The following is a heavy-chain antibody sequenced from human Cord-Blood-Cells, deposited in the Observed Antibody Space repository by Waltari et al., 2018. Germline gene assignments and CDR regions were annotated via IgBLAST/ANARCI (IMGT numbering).Heavy chain of an antibody. CDR1: GYTFTGYY. Sequence: SGAEVKKPGASVKVSCKASGYTFTGYYMHWVRQAPGQGLEWMGWINPNSGGPNYAQKFQGRVTMTRDTSISTAYMELSRLRSDDTAVYYCARAGYCSSTSCSEYFQHWGQGTLVTVSS. CDR3: ARAGYCSSTSCSEYFQH. CDR2: INPNSGGP. V-gene: IGHV1-2*02. J-gene: IGHJ1*01. D-gene: IGHD2-2*03.